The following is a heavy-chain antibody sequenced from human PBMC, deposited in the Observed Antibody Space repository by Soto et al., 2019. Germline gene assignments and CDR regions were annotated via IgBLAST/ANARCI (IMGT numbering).Heavy chain of an antibody. Sequence: QVQLVQSGAEVKKPGASVKVSCKASGYTFTSYDINWVRQATGQGLEWMGWMNPNSGNIGYAQKFQGRVTMTRNTSISTAYMELSSLRSEDTAVYYCARESSSWYYYYGMDVWGQGTTVTVSS. CDR1: GYTFTSYD. V-gene: IGHV1-8*01. CDR3: ARESSSWYYYYGMDV. J-gene: IGHJ6*02. CDR2: MNPNSGNI. D-gene: IGHD6-13*01.